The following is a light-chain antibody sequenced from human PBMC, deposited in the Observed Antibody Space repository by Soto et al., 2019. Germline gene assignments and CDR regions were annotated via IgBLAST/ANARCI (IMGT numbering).Light chain of an antibody. J-gene: IGLJ1*01. V-gene: IGLV1-47*02. CDR1: SSNIGSNY. CDR3: AAWDDSLSGYV. Sequence: QSVLTQPPSASGTPGQRVTISWSGSSSNIGSNYVYWYQQLPGTAPKLLIYSNNQRPSGVPDRFSVSKSGTSASLAISGLRSEDEADYYCAAWDDSLSGYVFGTGTKLTVL. CDR2: SNN.